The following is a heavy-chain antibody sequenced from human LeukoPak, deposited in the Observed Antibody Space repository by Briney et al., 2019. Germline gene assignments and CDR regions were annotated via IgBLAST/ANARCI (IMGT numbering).Heavy chain of an antibody. CDR1: GFTFSSYG. Sequence: AGTLTLSCAASGFTFSSYGMHWVRQPPGKGLEWVAFIRYDGSNKYYADSVKGRFSISTDNSKTTLYLQMNSLRAEDTAVYYCAKSGHCSTTSCYQADAFDIWGQGTMVTVSS. CDR2: IRYDGSNK. J-gene: IGHJ3*02. D-gene: IGHD2-2*01. CDR3: AKSGHCSTTSCYQADAFDI. V-gene: IGHV3-30*02.